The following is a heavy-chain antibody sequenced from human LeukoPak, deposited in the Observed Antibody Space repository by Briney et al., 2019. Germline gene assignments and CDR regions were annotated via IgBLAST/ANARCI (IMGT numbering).Heavy chain of an antibody. V-gene: IGHV3-21*01. Sequence: GSLRLSCAASGFTFSSYSMNWVRQAPGKGLEWVSSISSSSSYIYYADSVKGRFTISRDNAKNSLYLQMNSLRAEDTAVYYCATCSGGSCCFGYWGQGTLVTVSS. J-gene: IGHJ4*02. D-gene: IGHD2-15*01. CDR1: GFTFSSYS. CDR2: ISSSSSYI. CDR3: ATCSGGSCCFGY.